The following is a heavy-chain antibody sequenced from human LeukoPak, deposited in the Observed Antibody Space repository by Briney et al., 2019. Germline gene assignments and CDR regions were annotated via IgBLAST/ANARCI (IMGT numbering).Heavy chain of an antibody. V-gene: IGHV1-2*02. D-gene: IGHD3-3*01. J-gene: IGHJ6*03. CDR3: ARDYDYDFWSGYYKGNYYYYMDV. CDR2: INPNSGGT. CDR1: GYTFTGYY. Sequence: ASVKVSCKASGYTFTGYYMHWVRQAPGQGLEWMGWINPNSGGTNYAQKFQGRVTMTRDTSISTAYMELSRLRSDDTAVYYCARDYDYDFWSGYYKGNYYYYMDVWGKGTTVTVSS.